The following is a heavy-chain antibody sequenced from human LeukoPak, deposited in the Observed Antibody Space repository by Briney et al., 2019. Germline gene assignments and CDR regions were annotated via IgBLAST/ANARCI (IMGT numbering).Heavy chain of an antibody. CDR2: ISYDGSNK. CDR3: ARAVSGRQQD. J-gene: IGHJ4*02. CDR1: GFTFSSYA. D-gene: IGHD6-13*01. V-gene: IGHV3-30-3*01. Sequence: GESLKISCAASGFTFSSYAMHWVRQAPGKGLEWVAVISYDGSNKYYADSVKGRFTISRDNSKNTLYLQMNSLRAEDTAVYYCARAVSGRQQDWGQGTLVTVSS.